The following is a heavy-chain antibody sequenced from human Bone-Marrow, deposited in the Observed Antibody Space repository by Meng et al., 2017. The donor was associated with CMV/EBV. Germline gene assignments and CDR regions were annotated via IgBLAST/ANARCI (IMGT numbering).Heavy chain of an antibody. CDR3: ARGYSYGYDYYYYYGMDV. V-gene: IGHV3-66*02. CDR2: IYSGGST. Sequence: GGSLRLSCVASGFSFSSYDMNWVRQAPGKGPEWVSVIYSGGSTYYADSVKGRFTISRDNSKNTLYLQMNSLRAEDTAVYYCARGYSYGYDYYYYYGMDVWGQGNTVTVSS. D-gene: IGHD5-18*01. CDR1: GFSFSSYD. J-gene: IGHJ6*02.